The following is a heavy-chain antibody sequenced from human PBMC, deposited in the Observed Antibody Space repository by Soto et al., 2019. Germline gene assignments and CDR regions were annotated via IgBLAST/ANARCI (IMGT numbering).Heavy chain of an antibody. CDR3: ARAGLYKGDVSFAH. CDR1: GYTFSSYG. Sequence: QVQLVQSGAEVKKPGASVKVSCKASGYTFSSYGISWVRQAPGQGLEWMGWISAYSGNTNYGQKLQGRVTMTTDTSTSTAYMKRRSLRSDVTAVYYCARAGLYKGDVSFAHWGQGTLVTVSS. V-gene: IGHV1-18*04. D-gene: IGHD3-10*01. CDR2: ISAYSGNT. J-gene: IGHJ4*02.